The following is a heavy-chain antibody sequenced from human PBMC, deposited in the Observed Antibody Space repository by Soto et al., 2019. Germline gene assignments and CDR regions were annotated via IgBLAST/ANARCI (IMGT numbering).Heavy chain of an antibody. J-gene: IGHJ3*02. D-gene: IGHD5-12*01. CDR2: ISYDGSNK. CDR3: AKGFLVATIPDAFDI. V-gene: IGHV3-30*18. CDR1: GFTFSSYG. Sequence: GGSLRLSCAASGFTFSSYGMHWVRQAPGKGLEWVAVISYDGSNKYYADSVKGRFTISRDNSKNTLYLQMNSLRAEDTAVYYCAKGFLVATIPDAFDIWGQGTMVTVSS.